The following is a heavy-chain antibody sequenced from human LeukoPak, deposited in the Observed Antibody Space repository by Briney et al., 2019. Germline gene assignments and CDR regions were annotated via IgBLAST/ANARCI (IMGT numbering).Heavy chain of an antibody. CDR3: ARHENIIMLPTAHAFVY. J-gene: IGHJ4*02. V-gene: IGHV4-39*01. CDR2: IYYSGDS. Sequence: PSETLSLTCTVSGGSISSSNYDWGWIRQTPGMGLEWIGTIYYSGDSYYNPSLKSRASISVDTSKNRFSLNLNSVTAADTAVYFCARHENIIMLPTAHAFVYWGQGALVTVSS. D-gene: IGHD2/OR15-2a*01. CDR1: GGSISSSNYD.